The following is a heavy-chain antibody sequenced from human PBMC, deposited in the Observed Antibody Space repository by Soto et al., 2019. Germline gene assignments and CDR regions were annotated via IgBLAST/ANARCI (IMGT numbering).Heavy chain of an antibody. CDR3: ATVHNTSRSFDY. J-gene: IGHJ4*02. CDR1: GFTFSSYW. CDR2: INSDGSST. D-gene: IGHD1-20*01. Sequence: GGSLRLSCAASGFTFSSYWMHWVRQAPGKGLVWVSRINSDGSSTSYADSVKGRFTISRDNAKNTLYLQMDSLRAEGTAVYYCATVHNTSRSFDYWGQGTLVTV. V-gene: IGHV3-74*01.